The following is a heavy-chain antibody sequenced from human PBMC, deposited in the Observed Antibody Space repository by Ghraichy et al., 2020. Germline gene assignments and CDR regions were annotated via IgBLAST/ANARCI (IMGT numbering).Heavy chain of an antibody. CDR1: GFTFSTYW. V-gene: IGHV3-7*01. D-gene: IGHD1-26*01. J-gene: IGHJ6*02. CDR3: ARDGGEWDLHYCYGLDV. CDR2: IKQDGTEK. Sequence: GGSLRLSCAASGFTFSTYWMGWVRQAPGKGLEWVANIKQDGTEKYYVDSVKGRFTISRDNAKNSLYLQMNILRVDDTAVYDYARDGGEWDLHYCYGLDVWGQGTTVTVSS.